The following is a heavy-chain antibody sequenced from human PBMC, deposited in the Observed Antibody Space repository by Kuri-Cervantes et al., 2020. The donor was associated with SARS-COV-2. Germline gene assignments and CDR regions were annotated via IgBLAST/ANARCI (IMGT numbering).Heavy chain of an antibody. Sequence: GESLKISCAASGFTFSGHWIHWVRQAPGKGLGWVSRINPDGSYTNNADSVKGRFTLSRDNAKNMLFLQMNSLRAEDTAVYYCVRDGDHWNFDYWGQGTLVTVSS. D-gene: IGHD1-1*01. CDR3: VRDGDHWNFDY. CDR2: INPDGSYT. V-gene: IGHV3-74*01. CDR1: GFTFSGHW. J-gene: IGHJ4*02.